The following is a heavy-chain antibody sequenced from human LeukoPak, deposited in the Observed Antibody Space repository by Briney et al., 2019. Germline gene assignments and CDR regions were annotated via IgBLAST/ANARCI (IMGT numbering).Heavy chain of an antibody. CDR1: GFTFSSYA. J-gene: IGHJ4*02. CDR2: ISYDGSNK. D-gene: IGHD1-26*01. Sequence: GGSLRLSCAASGFTFSSYAMHWVRQAPGKGLEWVALISYDGSNKYYADSVKGRFTISRDNSKSTLYLQMNSLRAEDTAVYYCARFYANEWELPHWGQGTLVTVSS. V-gene: IGHV3-30*04. CDR3: ARFYANEWELPH.